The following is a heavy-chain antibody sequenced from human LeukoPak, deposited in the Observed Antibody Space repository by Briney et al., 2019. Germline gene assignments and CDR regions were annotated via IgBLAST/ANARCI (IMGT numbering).Heavy chain of an antibody. CDR1: GFTFSNAW. Sequence: GGSLRLSCAASGFTFSNAWMSWVRQAPGKGLEWVGRIKSKTDGGTTDYAAPVKGRFTISRDDSKNTLYLQMNSLKTEDTAVYYCTTDQGPIQLWLGRDAFDIWSQGTMVTVSS. CDR2: IKSKTDGGTT. J-gene: IGHJ3*02. V-gene: IGHV3-15*01. CDR3: TTDQGPIQLWLGRDAFDI. D-gene: IGHD5-18*01.